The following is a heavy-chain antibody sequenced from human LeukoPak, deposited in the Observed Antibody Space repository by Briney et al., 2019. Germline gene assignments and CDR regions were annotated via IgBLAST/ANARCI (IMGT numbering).Heavy chain of an antibody. CDR3: ARVRLLTAVNGYFDL. CDR2: IVYSGST. V-gene: IGHV4-59*01. Sequence: PSETLSLTCTVSGGSISNYYWSWIRQIPGQGLEWIGFIVYSGSTNYNPSLKSRVTISIDTSKNQFSLKLTSVTAADTGTYYCARVRLLTAVNGYFDLWGRGTLVTVSS. CDR1: GGSISNYY. J-gene: IGHJ2*01. D-gene: IGHD4-23*01.